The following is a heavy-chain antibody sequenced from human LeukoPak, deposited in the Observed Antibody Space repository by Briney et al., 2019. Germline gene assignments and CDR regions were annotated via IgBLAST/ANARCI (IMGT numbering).Heavy chain of an antibody. D-gene: IGHD3-22*01. Sequence: PGGSLRLSCAASGFTFSSYAMSWVRQAPGKGLEWVSTLSGSGGSTWHADSAKGRFTISRDNSKNTLYLQMNSLRAEDTAVYYCAKDQRDYDSSAFIDYWGQGTLVTVSS. CDR3: AKDQRDYDSSAFIDY. J-gene: IGHJ4*02. V-gene: IGHV3-23*01. CDR1: GFTFSSYA. CDR2: LSGSGGST.